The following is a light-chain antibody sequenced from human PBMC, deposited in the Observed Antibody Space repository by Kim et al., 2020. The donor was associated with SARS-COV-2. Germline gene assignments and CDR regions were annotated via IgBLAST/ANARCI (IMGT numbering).Light chain of an antibody. CDR2: QDM. Sequence: SYELTQPPSVSVSPGQTASIPCSGDNLRDKYVCWYQQKPGQSPVLVIYQDMKRPSGIPERFSGSNSGNTATLTISGTQAMDEADYYCQAWDGSTAVFGTGTKVTVL. V-gene: IGLV3-1*01. J-gene: IGLJ1*01. CDR3: QAWDGSTAV. CDR1: NLRDKY.